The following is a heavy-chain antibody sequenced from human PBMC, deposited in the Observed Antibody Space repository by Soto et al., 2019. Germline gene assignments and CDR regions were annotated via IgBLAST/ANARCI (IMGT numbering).Heavy chain of an antibody. J-gene: IGHJ6*02. CDR3: AKDLFPARDSLYGLDV. CDR2: ITYGGPNT. Sequence: PGGSLRLSCAASGFTFSSYAMHWFRQAPGKGLEWVSVITYGGPNTYYADSVKGRFTISRDNSQNTVYLQANRLRPEDTAVYYCAKDLFPARDSLYGLDVWGQGTTVTVSS. D-gene: IGHD2-15*01. V-gene: IGHV3-30*04. CDR1: GFTFSSYA.